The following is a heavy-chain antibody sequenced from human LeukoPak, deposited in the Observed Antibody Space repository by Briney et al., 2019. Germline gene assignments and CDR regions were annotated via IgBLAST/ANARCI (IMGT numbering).Heavy chain of an antibody. CDR1: GGTFSSYT. D-gene: IGHD3-22*01. Sequence: ASVKVSCKASGGTFSSYTISWVRQAPGQGLEWMGGIIPIFGTANYAQKLQGRVTMTTDTSTSTAYMELRSLRSDDTAVYYCARVSGRYYYDSSGYYSIYYFDYWGQETLVTVSS. J-gene: IGHJ4*02. CDR2: IIPIFGTA. CDR3: ARVSGRYYYDSSGYYSIYYFDY. V-gene: IGHV1-69*05.